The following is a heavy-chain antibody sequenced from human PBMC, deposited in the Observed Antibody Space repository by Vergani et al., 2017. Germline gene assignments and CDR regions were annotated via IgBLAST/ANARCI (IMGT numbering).Heavy chain of an antibody. CDR3: ARQGMATTFYYYGMDV. J-gene: IGHJ6*02. D-gene: IGHD5-24*01. V-gene: IGHV5-10-1*03. CDR2: IDPSDSYT. CDR1: GYSFTSYW. Sequence: EVQLVQSGAEVKKPGESLRISCKGSGYSFTSYWISWVRQMPGKGLEWMGRIDPSDSYTNYSPSFQGHVTISADKSIRTAYLQWSSLKASDTAMYYCARQGMATTFYYYGMDVWGQGTTVTVSS.